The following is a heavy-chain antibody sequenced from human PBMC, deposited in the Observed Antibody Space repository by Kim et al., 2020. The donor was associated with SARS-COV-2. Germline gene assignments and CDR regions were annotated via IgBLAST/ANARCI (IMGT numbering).Heavy chain of an antibody. CDR3: AREEYQLLYTPFFVY. D-gene: IGHD2-2*02. J-gene: IGHJ4*02. CDR1: GGSFSGYY. V-gene: IGHV4-34*01. CDR2: INHSGST. Sequence: SETLSLTCAVYGGSFSGYYWSWIRQPPGKGLEWIGEINHSGSTNYNPSLKSRVTISVDTSKNQFSLKLSSVTAADTAVYYCAREEYQLLYTPFFVYWGQGTLVTVSS.